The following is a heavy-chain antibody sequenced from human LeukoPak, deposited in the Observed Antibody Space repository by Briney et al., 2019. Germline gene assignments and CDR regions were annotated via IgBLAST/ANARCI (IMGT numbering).Heavy chain of an antibody. CDR1: GFTFSSYS. CDR2: ISSSSTYI. Sequence: GGSLRLSCAASGFTFSSYSMNWVRQAPGKGLEWVSSISSSSTYIDYADSVKGRFTISRDNAKDSLYLQMSSLRAEDTAVYYCARDLNYGRGYSYGFGYWGQGTLVTVSS. D-gene: IGHD5-18*01. J-gene: IGHJ4*02. V-gene: IGHV3-21*01. CDR3: ARDLNYGRGYSYGFGY.